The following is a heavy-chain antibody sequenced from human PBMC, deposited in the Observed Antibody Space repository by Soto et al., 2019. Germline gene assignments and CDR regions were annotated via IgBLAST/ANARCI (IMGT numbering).Heavy chain of an antibody. CDR1: GFTFSSYG. Sequence: HPGGSLRLSCAASGFTFSSYGMHWVRQAPGKGLEWVAVISYDGSNKYYADSVKGRFTISRDNSKNTLYLQMNSLRAEDTAVYYCAKDGPYGDFDYWGQGTLVTVSS. CDR3: AKDGPYGDFDY. D-gene: IGHD4-17*01. CDR2: ISYDGSNK. V-gene: IGHV3-30*18. J-gene: IGHJ4*02.